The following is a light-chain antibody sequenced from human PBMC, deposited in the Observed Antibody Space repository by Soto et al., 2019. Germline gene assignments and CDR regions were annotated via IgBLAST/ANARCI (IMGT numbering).Light chain of an antibody. V-gene: IGLV4-69*01. CDR2: LNSNGSH. J-gene: IGLJ3*02. CDR3: QTWGTGPWV. CDR1: SGHSNYA. Sequence: QPVLTQSPSASASLGASVKLTCTLSSGHSNYAIAWHQQQPEKGPRCLMKLNSNGSHSKGDGIPDRFSGSSSGAERYLTISRLQSEDEADYYCQTWGTGPWVFGGGTKVTVL.